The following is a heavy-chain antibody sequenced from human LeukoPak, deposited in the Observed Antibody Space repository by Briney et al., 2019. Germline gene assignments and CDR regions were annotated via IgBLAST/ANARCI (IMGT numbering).Heavy chain of an antibody. D-gene: IGHD4-17*01. J-gene: IGHJ3*01. CDR3: AKDPNGDYIGTFDV. CDR2: ISGSGFST. Sequence: GGCLRLSCSTSKFNFNAYGMSWVRQAPGKGLEWVSSISGSGFSTQYADSVQGRFTISRDNSKNTLYLQMNSLRAEDTAVYYCAKDPNGDYIGTFDVWGQGTMVTVSS. CDR1: KFNFNAYG. V-gene: IGHV3-23*01.